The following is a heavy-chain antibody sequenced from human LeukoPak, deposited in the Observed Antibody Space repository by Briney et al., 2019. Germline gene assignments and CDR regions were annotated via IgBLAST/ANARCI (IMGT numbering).Heavy chain of an antibody. CDR1: GFTFSSYG. Sequence: PGGSLRLSCAASGFTFSSYGMHWVRQAPGKGLEWVALIWYDGSNKYYADSVKGRFTTSRDNSKNTLYLQMNSLRAEDTAVYYCARDILSMSHWGQGTLVTVSS. D-gene: IGHD3-9*01. J-gene: IGHJ4*02. V-gene: IGHV3-33*01. CDR2: IWYDGSNK. CDR3: ARDILSMSH.